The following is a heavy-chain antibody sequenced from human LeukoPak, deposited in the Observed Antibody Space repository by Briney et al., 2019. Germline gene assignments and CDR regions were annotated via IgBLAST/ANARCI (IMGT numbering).Heavy chain of an antibody. CDR3: ASMLTDYYDSSGPLGY. CDR2: INHSGST. V-gene: IGHV4-34*01. CDR1: GGSFSGYY. D-gene: IGHD3-22*01. J-gene: IGHJ4*02. Sequence: SETLSLTCAVYGGSFSGYYWSWIRQPPGKGLEWIGEINHSGSTNYNPSLKSRVTISVDTSKNQFSLKLSSVTAADTAVYYCASMLTDYYDSSGPLGYWGQGTLVTVSS.